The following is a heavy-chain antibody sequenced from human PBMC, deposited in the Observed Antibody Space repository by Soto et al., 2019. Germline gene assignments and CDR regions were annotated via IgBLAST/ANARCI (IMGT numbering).Heavy chain of an antibody. CDR1: GGSFSGYY. Sequence: SETLSLTCAVYGGSFSGYYWNWIRQPPGKGLEWIGEINHSGSTNYNPSLKSRATISLDTSKNQFSLKLSSMTAADTAVYYCARINDILTGFDYWGQGTLVTVSS. D-gene: IGHD3-9*01. CDR2: INHSGST. CDR3: ARINDILTGFDY. V-gene: IGHV4-34*01. J-gene: IGHJ4*02.